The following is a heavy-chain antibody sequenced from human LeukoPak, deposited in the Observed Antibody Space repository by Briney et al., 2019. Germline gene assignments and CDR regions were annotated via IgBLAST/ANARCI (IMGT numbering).Heavy chain of an antibody. J-gene: IGHJ6*02. CDR2: ISYDGSNK. CDR1: GFTFSSYG. D-gene: IGHD2-2*02. V-gene: IGHV3-30*03. Sequence: PGGSLRLSCAASGFTFSSYGMHWVRQAPGKGLEWVAVISYDGSNKYYADSVKGRFTISRDKSKNTLHLQMNSLRAEDTAVYYCARDKDIVVVPAAILSESYYYGMDVWGQGTTVTVSS. CDR3: ARDKDIVVVPAAILSESYYYGMDV.